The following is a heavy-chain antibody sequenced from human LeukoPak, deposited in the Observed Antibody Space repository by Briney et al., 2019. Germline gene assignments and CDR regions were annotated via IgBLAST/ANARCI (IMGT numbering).Heavy chain of an antibody. J-gene: IGHJ4*02. V-gene: IGHV4-39*07. CDR1: GGSISSNSYY. D-gene: IGHD6-6*01. CDR2: IYYSGST. Sequence: SETLSLTCTVSGGSISSNSYYWGWIRQPPGKGLEWIGSIYYSGSTYYNPSLKSRVTISVDTSKNQFSLKLSSVTAADTAVYYCARGSPPSHFDYWGQGTLVTVSS. CDR3: ARGSPPSHFDY.